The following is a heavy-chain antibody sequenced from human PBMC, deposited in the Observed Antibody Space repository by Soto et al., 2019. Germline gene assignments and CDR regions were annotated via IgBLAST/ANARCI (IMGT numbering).Heavy chain of an antibody. Sequence: GGSLRLSCAASGFTFSSYGMHWVRQAPGKGLEGVAVIWYDGSNKYYADSVKGRFTISRDNSKNTLYLQMNSLRAEDTAVYYCARAVSGYDIDYWGQGTLVTVSS. CDR1: GFTFSSYG. CDR2: IWYDGSNK. V-gene: IGHV3-33*01. J-gene: IGHJ4*02. D-gene: IGHD5-12*01. CDR3: ARAVSGYDIDY.